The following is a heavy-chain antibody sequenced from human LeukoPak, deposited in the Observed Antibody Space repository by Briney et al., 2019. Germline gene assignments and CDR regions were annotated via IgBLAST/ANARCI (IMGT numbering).Heavy chain of an antibody. CDR2: ISSSSSYI. J-gene: IGHJ6*02. V-gene: IGHV3-21*01. CDR1: GFTFSSYS. CDR3: ARASSYYYGMDV. Sequence: GGSLRLSCAASGFTFSSYSMNWVRQAPGKGLEWVSSISSSSSYIYYADSVKGRFTISRDNAKNSLYLQMNSLRAEDTAVYDCARASSYYYGMDVWGQRTTVTVSS.